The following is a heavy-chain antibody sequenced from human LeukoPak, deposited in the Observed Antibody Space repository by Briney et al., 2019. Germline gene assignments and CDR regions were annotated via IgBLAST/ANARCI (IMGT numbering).Heavy chain of an antibody. CDR3: ARHRSSGDDY. CDR2: IYYSGST. CDR1: GGSISSYY. V-gene: IGHV4-59*08. J-gene: IGHJ4*02. Sequence: SETLSLTCTVSGGSISSYYWSWIRQPPGKGLEWIGYIYYSGSTNYNPSLKSRVTISVDTSKNQFSLKLSSVTAADTAVYYCARHRSSGDDYWGQGTLVTVSP. D-gene: IGHD6-25*01.